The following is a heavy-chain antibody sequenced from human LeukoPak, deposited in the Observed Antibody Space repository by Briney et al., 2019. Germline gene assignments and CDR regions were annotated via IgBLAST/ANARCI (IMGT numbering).Heavy chain of an antibody. CDR2: ISSSGSTI. Sequence: GGSLRLSYAASGFTFSSYEMNWVRQAPGKGLEWVSYISSSGSTIYYADSVKGRFTISRDNAKNSLYLQMNSLRAEDTAVYYCARAGYSSSDWGQGTLVTVSS. CDR1: GFTFSSYE. J-gene: IGHJ4*02. D-gene: IGHD6-6*01. CDR3: ARAGYSSSD. V-gene: IGHV3-48*03.